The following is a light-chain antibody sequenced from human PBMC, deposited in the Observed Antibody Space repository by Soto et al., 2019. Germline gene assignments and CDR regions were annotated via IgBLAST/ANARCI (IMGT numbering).Light chain of an antibody. CDR3: QQCYTTPPA. CDR1: QSVLYSSNNKNY. CDR2: WAS. J-gene: IGKJ1*01. Sequence: DIVMTQSPDSLAVSLGERATINCKSSQSVLYSSNNKNYITWYQQKPGQPPKLLIYWASTRESGVPDRFRGSGSGTDFTLTINSLQAEDVAVYYCQQCYTTPPAFGQGTKVEIK. V-gene: IGKV4-1*01.